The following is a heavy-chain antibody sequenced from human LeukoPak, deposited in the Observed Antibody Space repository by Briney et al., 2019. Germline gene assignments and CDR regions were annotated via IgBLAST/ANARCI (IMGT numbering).Heavy chain of an antibody. D-gene: IGHD4-23*01. CDR2: IREDGSNK. Sequence: GGSLRLSCAASGFTFNNYGMHWVRQAPGKGLKWVAFIREDGSNKYYADSVKGRFTISRDNSKNTLFLQMNSLRTEDTAVYYCARDNSIADRGWWFDPWGQGTLVTVSS. CDR1: GFTFNNYG. CDR3: ARDNSIADRGWWFDP. J-gene: IGHJ5*02. V-gene: IGHV3-30*02.